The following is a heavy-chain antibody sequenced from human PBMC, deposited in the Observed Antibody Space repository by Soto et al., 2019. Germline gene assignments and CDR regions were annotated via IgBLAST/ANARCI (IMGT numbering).Heavy chain of an antibody. CDR1: GFTFSSYA. Sequence: GGSLRLSCAASGFTFSSYAMSWVRQAPGKGLEWVPAISGSGGSTYYADSVKGRFTISRDNSKNTLYLQMNSLRAEDTAVYYCAKDLYSLGLAYWGQGTLVTVSS. J-gene: IGHJ4*02. D-gene: IGHD2-21*01. CDR3: AKDLYSLGLAY. CDR2: ISGSGGST. V-gene: IGHV3-23*01.